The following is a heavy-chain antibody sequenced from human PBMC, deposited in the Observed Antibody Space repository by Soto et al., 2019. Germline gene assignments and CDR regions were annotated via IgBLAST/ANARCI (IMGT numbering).Heavy chain of an antibody. CDR2: IRGKAYGGTP. Sequence: GGSLRLSCTPSGFNFGDYAMNWVRQAPGKGLEWVGFIRGKAYGGTPEYAASAKGRFTISADDSKNIAYLQMNNLKTEDTAVYFCTRSGTVTTGYYFDSWGQGTLVTVS. J-gene: IGHJ4*02. V-gene: IGHV3-49*04. D-gene: IGHD1-26*01. CDR3: TRSGTVTTGYYFDS. CDR1: GFNFGDYA.